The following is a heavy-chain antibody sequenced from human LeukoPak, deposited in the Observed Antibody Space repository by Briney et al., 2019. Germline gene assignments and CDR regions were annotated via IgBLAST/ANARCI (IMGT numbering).Heavy chain of an antibody. J-gene: IGHJ4*02. Sequence: GGSLRLSCAASGFTFSNSAMSWVRQAPVKGLGWVASIGGSGYNTYYADSVKGRFTISRDNSKNMLYLQINSLRAEDTALYYCAKDPISYDSSGYLLYWGQGTLVTVSS. D-gene: IGHD3-22*01. CDR2: IGGSGYNT. V-gene: IGHV3-23*01. CDR1: GFTFSNSA. CDR3: AKDPISYDSSGYLLY.